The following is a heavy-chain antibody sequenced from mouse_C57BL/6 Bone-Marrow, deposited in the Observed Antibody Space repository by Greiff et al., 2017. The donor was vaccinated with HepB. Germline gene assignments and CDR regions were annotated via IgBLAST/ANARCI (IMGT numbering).Heavy chain of an antibody. V-gene: IGHV2-2*01. CDR3: ASQSTLVATGACSTDV. CDR1: GFSLTSYG. J-gene: IGHJ1*01. D-gene: IGHD2-2*01. Sequence: VKVVESGPGLVQPSQSLSITCTVPGFSLTSYGVHWVRQSPGKGLEWLGVLWSGGSTDYNAAFISRLSISKDNSKSQVFFKMNSLQADDTAIYYFASQSTLVATGACSTDVSGARSPSSVSS. CDR2: LWSGGST.